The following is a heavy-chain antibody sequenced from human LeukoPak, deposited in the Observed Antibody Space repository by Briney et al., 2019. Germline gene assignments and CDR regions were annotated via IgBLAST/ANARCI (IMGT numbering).Heavy chain of an antibody. V-gene: IGHV4-34*01. Sequence: SETLSLTCAVYGGSFSGYYWSWIRQPPGKGLEWIGEINHSGSTNYNPSLKSRVTISVDTSKNQFSLKLSSVTAADTAVYYCARGFKPRLSGSWYSPGYYYYGMDVWGQGTTVTVSS. CDR2: INHSGST. CDR3: ARGFKPRLSGSWYSPGYYYYGMDV. CDR1: GGSFSGYY. J-gene: IGHJ6*02. D-gene: IGHD2-15*01.